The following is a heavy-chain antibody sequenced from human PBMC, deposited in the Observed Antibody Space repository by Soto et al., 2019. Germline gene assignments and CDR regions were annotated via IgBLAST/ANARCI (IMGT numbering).Heavy chain of an antibody. CDR3: ARGDIVATIDY. Sequence: SETLSLTCTVSGGSVSSGSYYWSWIRQPPGKGLEWIGYIYYSWSTNYNPSLKSRVTISVDTSKNQFSLKLSSVTAADTAVYYCARGDIVATIDYWGQGTLVTVSS. V-gene: IGHV4-61*01. CDR1: GGSVSSGSYY. J-gene: IGHJ4*02. D-gene: IGHD5-12*01. CDR2: IYYSWST.